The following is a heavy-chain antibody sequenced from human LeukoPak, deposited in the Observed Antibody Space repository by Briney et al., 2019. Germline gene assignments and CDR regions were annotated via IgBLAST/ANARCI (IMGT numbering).Heavy chain of an antibody. D-gene: IGHD5-18*01. CDR1: GGSFSGYY. V-gene: IGHV4-34*01. J-gene: IGHJ6*03. CDR3: ARGVRIQLWLYYYYMDV. CDR2: INHSGST. Sequence: SETLSLTCAVYGGSFSGYYWSWIRQPPGKGLEWIGEINHSGSTNYNPSLKSRVTISVDTSKNQFSLKLSSVTAADTAVYYCARGVRIQLWLYYYYMDVWGKGTTVTVSS.